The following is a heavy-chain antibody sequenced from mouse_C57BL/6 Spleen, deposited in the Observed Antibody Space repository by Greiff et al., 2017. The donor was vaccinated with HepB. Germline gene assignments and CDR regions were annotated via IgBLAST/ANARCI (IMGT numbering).Heavy chain of an antibody. V-gene: IGHV1-53*01. J-gene: IGHJ2*01. D-gene: IGHD2-3*01. CDR2: INPSNGGT. CDR3: ARSGSGLYAGYSFDY. Sequence: QVQLKQPGTELVKPGASVKLSCKASGYTFTSYWMHWVKQRPGQGLEWIGNINPSNGGTNYNEKFKSKATLTVDKSSSTAYMQLSSLTSEDSAVYYCARSGSGLYAGYSFDYWGQGTTLTVSS. CDR1: GYTFTSYW.